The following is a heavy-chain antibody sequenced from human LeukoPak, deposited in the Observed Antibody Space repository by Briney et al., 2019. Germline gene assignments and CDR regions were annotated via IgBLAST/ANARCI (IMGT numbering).Heavy chain of an antibody. CDR1: GFTFSSYD. CDR3: AKDAEYYDILTGYYYFDY. J-gene: IGHJ4*02. D-gene: IGHD3-9*01. V-gene: IGHV3-23*01. CDR2: ISGSGGST. Sequence: GGSLRLSCAASGFTFSSYDMSWVRQAPGKGLEWVSAISGSGGSTYYADSVKGRFTISRDNSKNTLYLQMNSLRAEDTAVYYCAKDAEYYDILTGYYYFDYWGQGTLVTVSS.